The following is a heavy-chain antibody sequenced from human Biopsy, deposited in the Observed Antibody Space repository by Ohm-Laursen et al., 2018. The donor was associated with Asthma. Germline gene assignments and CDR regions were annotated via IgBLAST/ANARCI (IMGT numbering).Heavy chain of an antibody. D-gene: IGHD2/OR15-2a*01. J-gene: IGHJ4*02. Sequence: LRLSCSAPGFTLSSYSMHWVRQAPGRGPEYVAFIATDGTNRFYADSVKGRFTVSRDNPKRTLYLHMIAVRAEDTGVYYCVKDHSAGFHYFDAWGQGARVTVSS. V-gene: IGHV3-64D*08. CDR1: GFTLSSYS. CDR2: IATDGTNR. CDR3: VKDHSAGFHYFDA.